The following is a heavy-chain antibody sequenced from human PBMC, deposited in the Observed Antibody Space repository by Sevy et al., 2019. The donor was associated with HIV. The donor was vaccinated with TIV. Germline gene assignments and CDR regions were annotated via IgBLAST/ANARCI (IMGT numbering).Heavy chain of an antibody. V-gene: IGHV3-53*01. CDR1: GFIVTSHY. D-gene: IGHD3-3*01. J-gene: IGHJ4*02. CDR3: ARVPRYDEPYYFDY. CDR2: IYTGGGT. Sequence: RGCLRLSCAASGFIVTSHYMAWVRQAPGKGLEWVSSIYTGGGTYYADSVKGRFTISRDNSKNTLYLQMNSLSAEDTAFYYCARVPRYDEPYYFDYWGQGALVPVSS.